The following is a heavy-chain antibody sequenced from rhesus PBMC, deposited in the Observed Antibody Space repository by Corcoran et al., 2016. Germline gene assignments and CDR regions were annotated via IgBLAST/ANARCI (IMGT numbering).Heavy chain of an antibody. D-gene: IGHD2-27*01. CDR2: IGGMRGST. Sequence: QVQLQESGPGLVKPSETLSLTCAVSGGSISGYYWNWIRQPPGKGLEWIGYIGGMRGSTCYNPSLKGRVTISTAPSKNQFSLKLSSVTAADTAVYYCARKTYCSGIYCYYYGLDSWGQGVVVTVSS. CDR3: ARKTYCSGIYCYYYGLDS. CDR1: GGSISGYY. V-gene: IGHV4-165*02. J-gene: IGHJ6*01.